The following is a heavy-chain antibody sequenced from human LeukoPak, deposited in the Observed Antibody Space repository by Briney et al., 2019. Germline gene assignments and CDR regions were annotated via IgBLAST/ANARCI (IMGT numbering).Heavy chain of an antibody. J-gene: IGHJ3*02. CDR1: GFVFSDHY. CDR3: VRVISGSYAFDI. Sequence: GGSLRLSCAASGFVFSDHYMDWVRQAPGEGLDWVGRSRNKANSYTTEYAASVKGRFTISRDDSKNSLYLQMSSLKTEDTAVYYCVRVISGSYAFDIWGQGTMVTVSS. D-gene: IGHD1-26*01. CDR2: SRNKANSYTT. V-gene: IGHV3-72*01.